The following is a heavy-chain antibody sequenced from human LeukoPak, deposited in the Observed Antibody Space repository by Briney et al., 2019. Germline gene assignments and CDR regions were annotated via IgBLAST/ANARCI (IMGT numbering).Heavy chain of an antibody. CDR3: ARGRKQQLVRRIFDY. V-gene: IGHV4-34*01. J-gene: IGHJ4*02. D-gene: IGHD6-13*01. Sequence: SETLSLTCAVYGGSFSGYYWSWIPQPPGKGLEWVGEINHSGSTNYNPSLKSRVTISVDTSKNQFSLKLSSVTAADTAVYYCARGRKQQLVRRIFDYWGQGTLVTVSS. CDR1: GGSFSGYY. CDR2: INHSGST.